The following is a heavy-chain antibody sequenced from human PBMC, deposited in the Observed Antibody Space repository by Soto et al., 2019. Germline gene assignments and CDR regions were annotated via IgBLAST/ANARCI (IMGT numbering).Heavy chain of an antibody. CDR1: GFTFNSYS. D-gene: IGHD5-18*01. CDR2: ITGSGNTI. J-gene: IGHJ4*02. V-gene: IGHV3-48*02. Sequence: GGSLRLSCLASGFTFNSYSMNWVRQAPGKGLEWVSYITGSGNTIYYADSVRGRFTISRDNAMNSLYLQMNSLTDEDTAVYYCAIDSIDTTMVSFDCWGQGTLVTVYS. CDR3: AIDSIDTTMVSFDC.